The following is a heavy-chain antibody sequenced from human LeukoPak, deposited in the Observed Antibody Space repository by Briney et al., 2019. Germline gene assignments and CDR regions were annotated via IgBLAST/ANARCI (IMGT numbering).Heavy chain of an antibody. Sequence: GGSLRLSCAASGFTFSVAAMTWVRQAPGKGLEWVSLIGASGESTYYADSVKGRFTISRDNSKNTLSLQMNSLRVEDTAMYFCAKDIQLSTWGLGTMVAVSS. CDR3: AKDIQLST. V-gene: IGHV3-23*01. J-gene: IGHJ3*01. D-gene: IGHD5-24*01. CDR2: IGASGEST. CDR1: GFTFSVAA.